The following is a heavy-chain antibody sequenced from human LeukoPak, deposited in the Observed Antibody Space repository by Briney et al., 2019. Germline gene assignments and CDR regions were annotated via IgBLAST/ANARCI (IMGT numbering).Heavy chain of an antibody. V-gene: IGHV3-21*01. CDR3: ASGGYSYGYRPDYYGMDV. CDR2: ISSSSSYI. Sequence: NPGGSLRLSCAASGFTFSSYSMNWVRQAPGKGLEWVSSISSSSSYIYYADSVKGRFTISRDNAKNSLYLQMNSLRAEDTAVYYCASGGYSYGYRPDYYGMDVWGQGTTVTVSS. J-gene: IGHJ6*02. CDR1: GFTFSSYS. D-gene: IGHD5-18*01.